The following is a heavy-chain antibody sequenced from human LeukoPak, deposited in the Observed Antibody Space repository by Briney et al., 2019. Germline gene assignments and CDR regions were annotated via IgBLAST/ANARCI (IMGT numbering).Heavy chain of an antibody. J-gene: IGHJ4*01. Sequence: LTGRSLRLSCAASGFTFSSYPMHWVRQAPGKGLEWVAVIWYEGSNKHYADSVRGRFTISRDNSKNILYLQMNSLRVEDTAVYFCARGEYDILTGYIDHWGHGTLVTVSS. CDR2: IWYEGSNK. CDR3: ARGEYDILTGYIDH. V-gene: IGHV3-33*08. D-gene: IGHD3-9*01. CDR1: GFTFSSYP.